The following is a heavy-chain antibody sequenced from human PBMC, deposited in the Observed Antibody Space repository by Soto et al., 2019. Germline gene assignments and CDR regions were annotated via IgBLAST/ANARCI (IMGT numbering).Heavy chain of an antibody. CDR1: GFTLSNYG. D-gene: IGHD1-1*01. J-gene: IGHJ5*02. Sequence: QVQLVESGGGVVQPGRSLRLSCAASGFTLSNYGMHWVRQAPGKGLEWVAVIWYDGSTKYYADSVKGRFTISRDNSKNTLYLQMNSLRGEDTAVYYCAKGEPWFDPWGQGTLVTVSS. CDR3: AKGEPWFDP. V-gene: IGHV3-33*06. CDR2: IWYDGSTK.